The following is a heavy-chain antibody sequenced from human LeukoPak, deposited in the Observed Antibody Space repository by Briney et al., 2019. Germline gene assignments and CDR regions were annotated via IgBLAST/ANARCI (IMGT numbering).Heavy chain of an antibody. D-gene: IGHD5-18*01. Sequence: ASVKVSCKASGGTFSSHAISWVRQAPGQGLEWMGGIIPIFGTANYAQKFQGRVTITADESTSTAYMELSSLRSEDTAVYYCARPSYTAMAYYYYYMDVWGKGTTVTISS. CDR2: IIPIFGTA. CDR3: ARPSYTAMAYYYYYMDV. V-gene: IGHV1-69*13. J-gene: IGHJ6*03. CDR1: GGTFSSHA.